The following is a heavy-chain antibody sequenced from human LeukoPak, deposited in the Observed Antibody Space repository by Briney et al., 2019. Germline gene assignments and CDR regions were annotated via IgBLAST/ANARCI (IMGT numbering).Heavy chain of an antibody. CDR1: GFTFSSYA. J-gene: IGHJ4*02. Sequence: QPGGSLRLSCAASGFTFSSYAMHWVRQAPGKGLEWVAVISYDGSNKYYADSVKGRFTISRDNSKNTLYLQMNSLRAEDTAVYYCARSYISPSSSGWYGGLFDYWGQGTLVTVSS. CDR3: ARSYISPSSSGWYGGLFDY. V-gene: IGHV3-30-3*01. D-gene: IGHD6-19*01. CDR2: ISYDGSNK.